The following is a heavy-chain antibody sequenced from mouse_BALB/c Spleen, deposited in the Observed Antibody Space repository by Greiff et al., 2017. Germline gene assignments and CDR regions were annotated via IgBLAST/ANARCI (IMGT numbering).Heavy chain of an antibody. CDR3: ARVYGSVHYAMDY. J-gene: IGHJ4*01. CDR2: IDPSDSET. Sequence: QVQLKESGPQLVRPGASVKISCKASGYSFTSYWMHWVKQRPGQGLEWIGMIDPSDSETRLNQKFKDKATLTVDKSSSTAYMQLSSPTSEDSAVYYCARVYGSVHYAMDYWGQGTSVTVSS. D-gene: IGHD1-1*01. V-gene: IGHV1S126*01. CDR1: GYSFTSYW.